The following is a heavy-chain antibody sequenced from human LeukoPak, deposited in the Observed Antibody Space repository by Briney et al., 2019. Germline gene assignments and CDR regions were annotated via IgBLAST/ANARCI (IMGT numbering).Heavy chain of an antibody. CDR3: ARDDGYNFWYFDY. J-gene: IGHJ4*02. D-gene: IGHD5-24*01. CDR2: MYYSGST. Sequence: SETLSLXCTVSGGSISSYYWSWIRQPPGKGLEWIAYMYYSGSTNYNPSLKSRVTISVDTSKNQFSLKLSSVTAADTAVYYCARDDGYNFWYFDYWGQGTLVTVSS. V-gene: IGHV4-59*01. CDR1: GGSISSYY.